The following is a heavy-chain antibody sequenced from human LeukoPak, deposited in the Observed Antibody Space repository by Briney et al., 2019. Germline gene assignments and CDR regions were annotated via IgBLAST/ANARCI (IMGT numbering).Heavy chain of an antibody. CDR1: GFTFSSYS. D-gene: IGHD6-6*01. J-gene: IGHJ4*02. Sequence: GGSLRLSCAASGFTFSSYSMTWVRQAPGKGLEWVSSISSSSYIYYADSVKGRFTISRDNAKNSLYLQMNSLRAEDTAVYYCASHFEYSSSFPLGYFDYWGQGTLVTVSS. CDR3: ASHFEYSSSFPLGYFDY. V-gene: IGHV3-21*01. CDR2: ISSSSYI.